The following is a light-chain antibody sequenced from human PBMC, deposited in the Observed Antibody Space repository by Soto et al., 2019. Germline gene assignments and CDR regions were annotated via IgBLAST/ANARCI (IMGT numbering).Light chain of an antibody. CDR3: VTWDTSLRTGV. J-gene: IGLJ3*02. Sequence: QSVLTQPPSVSAAPGQKVTISCSGSRSNIGNNYVAWYQQFPGTVPKLLIYNNNGRPSGTPDRFSGSASGTSATLTITGLQTGDEAHYFCVTWDTSLRTGVIGGGTKLTVL. CDR1: RSNIGNNY. CDR2: NNN. V-gene: IGLV1-51*01.